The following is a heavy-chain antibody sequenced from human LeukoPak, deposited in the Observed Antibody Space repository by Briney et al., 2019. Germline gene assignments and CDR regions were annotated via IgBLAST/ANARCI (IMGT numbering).Heavy chain of an antibody. CDR2: ISSSSSHI. Sequence: PGGSLRLSCAASDFTFRTYAMNWVRQAPGKGLEWVSSISSSSSHIYYADSVKGRFTISRDNAKNSLYLRMNSLRAEDTAVYYCASHYYGSGKFENWGQGTLVTVSS. V-gene: IGHV3-21*01. J-gene: IGHJ4*02. CDR1: DFTFRTYA. CDR3: ASHYYGSGKFEN. D-gene: IGHD3-10*01.